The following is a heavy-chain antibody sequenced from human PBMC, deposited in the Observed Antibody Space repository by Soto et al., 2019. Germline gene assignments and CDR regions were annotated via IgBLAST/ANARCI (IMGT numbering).Heavy chain of an antibody. CDR1: GYTFTSYG. CDR3: ARDQTTEAAGPIYGMDV. D-gene: IGHD6-13*01. V-gene: IGHV1-18*01. Sequence: AASVKVSCKASGYTFTSYGISWVRQAPGQGLEWMGWISAYNGNTNYAQKLQGRVTMTTDTSTSTAYMELRSLRSDDTAVYYCARDQTTEAAGPIYGMDVWGQGTTVTVYS. CDR2: ISAYNGNT. J-gene: IGHJ6*02.